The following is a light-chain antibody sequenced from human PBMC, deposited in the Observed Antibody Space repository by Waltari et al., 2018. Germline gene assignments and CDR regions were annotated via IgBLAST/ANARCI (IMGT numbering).Light chain of an antibody. CDR3: QQSYSLPFT. Sequence: XIXMTQSXXXXXAXVGXXIXXTFRASQNIGNYLNWYQQKPGEAPTLLMFAASTLQSGVPSRFSGSGSGTDFTLTITSLQPEDFATYHCQQSYSLPFTFGPGTRVDIK. CDR2: AAS. CDR1: QNIGNY. V-gene: IGKV1-39*01. J-gene: IGKJ3*01.